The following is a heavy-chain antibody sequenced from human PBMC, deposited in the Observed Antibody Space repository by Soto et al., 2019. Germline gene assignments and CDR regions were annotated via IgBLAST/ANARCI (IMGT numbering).Heavy chain of an antibody. CDR2: TYYRSKWYN. Sequence: SQTLSLTCALSGDSVSSNSAAWNWIRQSPSRGLEWLRRTYYRSKWYNDYAVSVKSRITINPDTSKNQFSRQLNSVTPEDTAVYYCARERKYQLLSTYYYYGMDVWGQGTTVTVS. D-gene: IGHD2-2*01. V-gene: IGHV6-1*01. CDR1: GDSVSSNSAA. CDR3: ARERKYQLLSTYYYYGMDV. J-gene: IGHJ6*02.